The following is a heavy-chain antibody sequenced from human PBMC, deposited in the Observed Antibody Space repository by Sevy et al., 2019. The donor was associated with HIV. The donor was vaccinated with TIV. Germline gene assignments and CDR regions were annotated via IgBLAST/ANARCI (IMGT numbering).Heavy chain of an antibody. CDR3: ARHGTVNTYYGMDV. J-gene: IGHJ6*02. CDR2: IFHSGSP. CDR1: GGAITTGAYS. D-gene: IGHD2-21*02. Sequence: SESLSLTCTVTGGAITTGAYSWSWIRQRPGKGLEWIGYIFHSGSPYFNPPLKSRASMSVDTSMTQFSLTLTSVTAADTAVYYCARHGTVNTYYGMDVWGQGTTVTVSS. V-gene: IGHV4-31*03.